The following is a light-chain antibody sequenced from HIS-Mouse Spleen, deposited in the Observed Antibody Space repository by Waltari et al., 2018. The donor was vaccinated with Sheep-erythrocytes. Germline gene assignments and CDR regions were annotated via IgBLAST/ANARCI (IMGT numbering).Light chain of an antibody. Sequence: DIQMTQSPSSLSASVGDRVTITCKASQDISNYLNWYQQKPGKAPKLLIYDASNLETGVPSRFSGSCSGTDFTFTISSLQPEDIATYYCQQYDNLPPGTFGQGTKLEIK. J-gene: IGKJ2*01. CDR3: QQYDNLPPGT. CDR1: QDISNY. V-gene: IGKV1-33*01. CDR2: DAS.